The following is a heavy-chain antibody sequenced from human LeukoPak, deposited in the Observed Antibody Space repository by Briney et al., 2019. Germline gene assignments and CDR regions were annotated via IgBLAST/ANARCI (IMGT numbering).Heavy chain of an antibody. Sequence: SQTLSLTCTGSGGSISSGGYYWSWIRQHPGKGLEWMGYIYYSGSTYYNPSLKSRVTISVDTSKNQFSLKLSSVTAADTAVYYCARSFSGWYGLDAFDIWGQGTMVTVSS. V-gene: IGHV4-31*03. D-gene: IGHD6-19*01. CDR1: GGSISSGGYY. CDR2: IYYSGST. CDR3: ARSFSGWYGLDAFDI. J-gene: IGHJ3*02.